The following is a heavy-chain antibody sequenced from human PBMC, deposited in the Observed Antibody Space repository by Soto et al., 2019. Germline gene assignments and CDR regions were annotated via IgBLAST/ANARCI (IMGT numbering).Heavy chain of an antibody. D-gene: IGHD6-13*01. V-gene: IGHV1-69*12. CDR2: IIPIFGTA. J-gene: IGHJ4*02. CDR3: ASECVRDSSTWIFDY. Sequence: QVQLVQSGAEVKKAGSSVKVSCKASGGTFSSYALSWVRQAPGQGLEWMGGIIPIFGTANYAQKFQGRVTITADESTSTADVELSSLRSEVTAVYYCASECVRDSSTWIFDYWGQGTLVTVSS. CDR1: GGTFSSYA.